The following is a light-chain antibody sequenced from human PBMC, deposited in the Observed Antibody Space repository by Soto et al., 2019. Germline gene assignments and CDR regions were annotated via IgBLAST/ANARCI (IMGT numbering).Light chain of an antibody. V-gene: IGKV3-20*01. CDR1: QIISRSY. CDR3: QQYVDSPWT. CDR2: DAS. J-gene: IGKJ1*01. Sequence: EIVLTQSPATLCLSPGKRATLSCRASQIISRSYLAWGQQRPGQAPRPLHYDASPRATGIPDRFSGSGSGTDFILTISRLEPEDFAVYYCQQYVDSPWTFGQGTKVDIK.